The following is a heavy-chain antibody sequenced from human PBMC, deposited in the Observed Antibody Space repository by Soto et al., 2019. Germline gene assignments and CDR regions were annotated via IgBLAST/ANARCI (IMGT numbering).Heavy chain of an antibody. V-gene: IGHV1-69*01. CDR3: AGCGGDSPSYYYYYGMDV. CDR1: GGTFSSYA. D-gene: IGHD2-21*02. J-gene: IGHJ6*02. CDR2: IIPIFGTA. Sequence: QVQLVQSGAEVKKPGSSVKVSCQASGGTFSSYAISWVRQAPGQGLEWMGGIIPIFGTANYAQKFQGRVTITADESTSTAYMELSSLRSEDTAVYYCAGCGGDSPSYYYYYGMDVWGQGTTVTVSS.